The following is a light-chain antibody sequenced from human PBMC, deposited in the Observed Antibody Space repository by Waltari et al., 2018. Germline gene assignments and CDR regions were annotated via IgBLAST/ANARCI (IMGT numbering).Light chain of an antibody. CDR2: EAS. CDR1: QNIGSS. Sequence: DIQMTQSPSTLPASVGDSVTITCRASQNIGSSLVWYQQKPGKAPKLLFYEASSLQFGVPSRFSGRGSGAEFTLTIASLQPDDFAAYYCQQYKTSPTWTFGQGTRVELK. J-gene: IGKJ1*01. CDR3: QQYKTSPTWT. V-gene: IGKV1-5*03.